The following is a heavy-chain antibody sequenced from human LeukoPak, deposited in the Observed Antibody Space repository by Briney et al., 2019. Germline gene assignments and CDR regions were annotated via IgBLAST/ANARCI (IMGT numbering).Heavy chain of an antibody. CDR2: IYYSGST. V-gene: IGHV4-59*01. CDR1: GGSISSYY. D-gene: IGHD3-9*01. J-gene: IGHJ5*02. Sequence: SETLSLTCTVSGGSISSYYWSWIRQPPGKGLEWIGYIYYSGSTNYNPSLKSRVTISVDTSKNQFSLKMSSVTAADTAVYYCARVRVYYDILTGYSHGWFDPWGQRTLVTVSS. CDR3: ARVRVYYDILTGYSHGWFDP.